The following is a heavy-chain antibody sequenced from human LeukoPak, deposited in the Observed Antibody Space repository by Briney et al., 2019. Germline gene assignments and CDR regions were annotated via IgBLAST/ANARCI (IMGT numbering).Heavy chain of an antibody. CDR2: MSTYNGNT. D-gene: IGHD6-19*01. Sequence: ASVKVSCKASGYTFTSYGISWVRQAPGQRLEWMGWMSTYNGNTYYGQKVQGRVTMTTDTSTSTAYMELRSLRSDDTAVYYCARDRQALAVAGSPEDYGGQGTLVTVSS. CDR3: ARDRQALAVAGSPEDY. CDR1: GYTFTSYG. V-gene: IGHV1-18*01. J-gene: IGHJ4*02.